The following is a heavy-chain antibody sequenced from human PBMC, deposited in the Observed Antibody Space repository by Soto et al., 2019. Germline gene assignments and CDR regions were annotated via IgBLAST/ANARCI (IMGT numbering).Heavy chain of an antibody. CDR3: ARALEFYASGLGY. D-gene: IGHD1-26*01. J-gene: IGHJ4*02. V-gene: IGHV3-11*01. CDR2: ISSGGIAM. Sequence: PGGSLRLSCAASGFTFNDYYMMWIRQAPGKGLEWVSYISSGGIAMYYADSVKGRFTISRDNAKNSLYLQMNSLRAEDTAVYYCARALEFYASGLGYWGQGAQVTVSS. CDR1: GFTFNDYY.